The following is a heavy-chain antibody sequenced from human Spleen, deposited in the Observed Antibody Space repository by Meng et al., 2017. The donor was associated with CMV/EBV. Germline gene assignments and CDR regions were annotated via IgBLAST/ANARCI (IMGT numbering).Heavy chain of an antibody. Sequence: ASVKVSCKASAYTFTSSAISWVRQAPGQGLEWMGWISVYSGNTSYAQKLQGRVTMTRNTSISTAYMELSSLRSEDTAVYYCAAYYGDYPYYYYYGMDVWGQGTTVTVSS. D-gene: IGHD4-17*01. CDR2: ISVYSGNT. V-gene: IGHV1-18*01. CDR1: AYTFTSSA. J-gene: IGHJ6*02. CDR3: AAYYGDYPYYYYYGMDV.